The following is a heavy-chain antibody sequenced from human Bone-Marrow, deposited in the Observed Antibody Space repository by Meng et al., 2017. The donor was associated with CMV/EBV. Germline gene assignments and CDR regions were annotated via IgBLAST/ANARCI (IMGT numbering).Heavy chain of an antibody. CDR1: GGSISSYY. Sequence: SETLSLTCTVSGGSISSYYWSWIRQPPGKGLEWIGSIYYSGSTYYNPSLKSRVTISVDTSKNQFSLKLSSVTAADTAVYYCAREGRYCSSTSCSTRFDPWGQGTLVTVS. CDR3: AREGRYCSSTSCSTRFDP. D-gene: IGHD2-2*01. CDR2: IYYSGST. J-gene: IGHJ5*02. V-gene: IGHV4-59*12.